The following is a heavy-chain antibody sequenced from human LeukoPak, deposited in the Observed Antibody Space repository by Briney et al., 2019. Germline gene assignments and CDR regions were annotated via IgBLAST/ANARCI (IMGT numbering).Heavy chain of an antibody. V-gene: IGHV3-64*04. CDR2: ISSNGGRT. J-gene: IGHJ4*02. CDR3: ARETSTGFDY. CDR1: GFTFSNYA. D-gene: IGHD4-11*01. Sequence: GGSLRLSCSVSGFTFSNYAMHWVRQAPGKGLEYVSGISSNGGRTYYADSVKGRFTISRDNAKNTLYLQVNSLRAEDTAVYYCARETSTGFDYWGQGTLVTVSS.